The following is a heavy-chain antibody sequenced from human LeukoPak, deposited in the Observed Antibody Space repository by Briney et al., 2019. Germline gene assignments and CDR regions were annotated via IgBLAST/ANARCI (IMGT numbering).Heavy chain of an antibody. D-gene: IGHD5-12*01. V-gene: IGHV4-38-2*02. J-gene: IGHJ4*02. CDR2: IYHSGST. Sequence: SETLSLTCAVSGYSISSGYYWGWIRQPPGKGLEWIGSIYHSGSTYYNPSLKSRVTISVDTSKNQFSLKLISVTAADTAVYYCARDSGQWLRPKYYFDYWGQGTLVTVSS. CDR1: GYSISSGYY. CDR3: ARDSGQWLRPKYYFDY.